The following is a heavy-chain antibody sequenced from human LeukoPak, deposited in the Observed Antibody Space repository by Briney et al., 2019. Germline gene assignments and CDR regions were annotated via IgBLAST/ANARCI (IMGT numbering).Heavy chain of an antibody. V-gene: IGHV3-21*01. J-gene: IGHJ3*02. Sequence: GGSLRLSCAASGFTFSSYSMNWVRQAPGKGLEWVSSISSSSSYIYYADSVKGRFTISRDNAKNSLYLQMNSLRAEDTAVYYCARDLLDYLVAFDIWGQGTMATVS. CDR2: ISSSSSYI. D-gene: IGHD4/OR15-4a*01. CDR3: ARDLLDYLVAFDI. CDR1: GFTFSSYS.